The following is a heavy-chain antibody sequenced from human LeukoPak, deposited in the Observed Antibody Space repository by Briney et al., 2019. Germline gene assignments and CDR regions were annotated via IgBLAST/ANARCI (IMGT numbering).Heavy chain of an antibody. CDR3: ARGIYCSGGSCYSRPFDY. CDR1: GGSISSYY. V-gene: IGHV4-34*01. J-gene: IGHJ4*02. D-gene: IGHD2-15*01. Sequence: SETLSLTCTVSGGSISSYYWSWIRQPPGKGLEWIGEINHSGSTNYNPSLKSRVTISVDTSKNQFSLKLSSVTAADTAVYYCARGIYCSGGSCYSRPFDYWGQGTLVTVSS. CDR2: INHSGST.